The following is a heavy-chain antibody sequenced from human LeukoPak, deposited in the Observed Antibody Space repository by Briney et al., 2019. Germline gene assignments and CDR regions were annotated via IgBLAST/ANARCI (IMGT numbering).Heavy chain of an antibody. CDR2: IYPGDSDT. D-gene: IGHD3-22*01. CDR3: ARQDYYDSSGYGDFDY. CDR1: GYSFTSYW. V-gene: IGHV5-51*01. Sequence: ASVKVSCKGSGYSFTSYWIGWVRQMPGKGLEWMGIIYPGDSDTRYSPSFQGQVTISADKSISTAHLQWSSLKASDTAMYYCARQDYYDSSGYGDFDYWGQGTLVTVSS. J-gene: IGHJ4*02.